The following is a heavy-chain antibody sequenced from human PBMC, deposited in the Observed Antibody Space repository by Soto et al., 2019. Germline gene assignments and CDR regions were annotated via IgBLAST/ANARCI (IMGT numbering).Heavy chain of an antibody. J-gene: IGHJ6*02. CDR1: GFTFSSYS. Sequence: EVQLVESGGGLVKPGGSLRLSCAASGFTFSSYSMNWVRQAPGKGLEWVSSISSSSSYIYYADSVKGRFTISRDNAKNSLYLQMNILRAEDTAVYYCARDNGYSYGPDYYYYGMDVWGQGTTVTVSS. V-gene: IGHV3-21*01. CDR3: ARDNGYSYGPDYYYYGMDV. D-gene: IGHD5-18*01. CDR2: ISSSSSYI.